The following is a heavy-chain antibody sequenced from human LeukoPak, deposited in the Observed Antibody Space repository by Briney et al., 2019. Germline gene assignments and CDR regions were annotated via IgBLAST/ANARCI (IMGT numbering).Heavy chain of an antibody. D-gene: IGHD1-26*01. J-gene: IGHJ4*02. V-gene: IGHV3-48*01. Sequence: GGSLRLSCAASEFTFSNYGMSWVRQAPGTGLEWVSYISGSGTTMYYADSVKGRFTISRDNARNSLYLQMNSLRVEDTAVYYCAGSKNLQFWNWGQGTLVTVSS. CDR1: EFTFSNYG. CDR3: AGSKNLQFWN. CDR2: ISGSGTTM.